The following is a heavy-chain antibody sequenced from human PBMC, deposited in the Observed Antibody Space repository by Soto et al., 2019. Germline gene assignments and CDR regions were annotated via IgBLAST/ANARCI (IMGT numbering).Heavy chain of an antibody. CDR2: ISGSGGST. V-gene: IGHV3-23*01. CDR1: GFTFSSYA. CDR3: AKGGGSSNCFDP. D-gene: IGHD2-15*01. Sequence: VGSLRLSCAASGFTFSSYAMSWVRQAPGKGLEWVSAISGSGGSTYYADSVKGRFTISRDNSKNTLYLQMNSLRAEDTAVYYCAKGGGSSNCFDPCGQRTLVTVSS. J-gene: IGHJ5*02.